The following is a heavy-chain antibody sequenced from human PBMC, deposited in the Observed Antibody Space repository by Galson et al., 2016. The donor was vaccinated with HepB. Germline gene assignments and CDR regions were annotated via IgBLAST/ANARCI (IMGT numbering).Heavy chain of an antibody. V-gene: IGHV3-13*01. J-gene: IGHJ6*02. CDR2: IGPDDNA. D-gene: IGHD1/OR15-1a*01. CDR1: GSSFSSYD. Sequence: SLRLSCAASGSSFSSYDMHWVRQIPGKGLEWVSGIGPDDNAFYPGSVKGRFTTSRENAKNSLYLQMSDLSAGDTAVYYCARSPNNYYGMDVWGQGTTVIVSS. CDR3: ARSPNNYYGMDV.